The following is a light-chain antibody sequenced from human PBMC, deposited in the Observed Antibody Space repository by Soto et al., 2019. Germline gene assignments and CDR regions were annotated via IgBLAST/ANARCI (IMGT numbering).Light chain of an antibody. Sequence: DIPMTQFPSTLSASVGHRVTITFRASQTTNTRLACYQQKPGTAPKLLIYDASSLEGGVPSRFSASGSGTEFTLTISSLQPDDLETYYCQQYISYPYTFGQGTKVEIK. CDR1: QTTNTR. J-gene: IGKJ2*01. V-gene: IGKV1-5*01. CDR3: QQYISYPYT. CDR2: DAS.